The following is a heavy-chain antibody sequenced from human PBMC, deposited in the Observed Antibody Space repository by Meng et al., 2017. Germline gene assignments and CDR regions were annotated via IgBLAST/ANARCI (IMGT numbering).Heavy chain of an antibody. CDR3: ARGAVAGISLGGYYFDY. Sequence: SVKVSCKASGYTFTGYYMHWVRQAPGQGLEWMGGIIPIFGTANYAQKFQGRVTITADESTSTAYMELSSLRSEDTAVYYCARGAVAGISLGGYYFDYWGQGTLVTVSS. CDR1: GYTFTGYY. D-gene: IGHD6-19*01. J-gene: IGHJ4*02. V-gene: IGHV1-69*13. CDR2: IIPIFGTA.